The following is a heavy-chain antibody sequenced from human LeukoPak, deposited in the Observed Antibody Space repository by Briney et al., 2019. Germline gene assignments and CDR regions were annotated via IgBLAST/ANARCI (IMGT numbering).Heavy chain of an antibody. Sequence: SETLSLTCTVSGGSISSYYWSWIRQPPGKGLEWIGYIYYSGSTNYNPSLKSRDTISVDTSKNQFSLKLSSVTAADTAVYYCARFLVVAATFDYWGQGTLVTVSS. D-gene: IGHD2-15*01. V-gene: IGHV4-59*08. CDR2: IYYSGST. J-gene: IGHJ4*02. CDR3: ARFLVVAATFDY. CDR1: GGSISSYY.